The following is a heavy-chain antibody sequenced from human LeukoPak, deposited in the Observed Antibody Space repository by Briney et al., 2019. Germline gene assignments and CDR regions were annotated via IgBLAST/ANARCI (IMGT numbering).Heavy chain of an antibody. V-gene: IGHV3-23*01. CDR2: ISGSAITT. D-gene: IGHD3-10*01. J-gene: IGHJ4*02. CDR3: AKDQRFGDLDDY. Sequence: PGGSLRLSCTTSGFTFSNYAMSWVRQAPGKGLAWVSSISGSAITTYYADSVKGRFAISRDNSKNTLYLQMTSLRAEDTAVYYCAKDQRFGDLDDYRGQGTLVTVSS. CDR1: GFTFSNYA.